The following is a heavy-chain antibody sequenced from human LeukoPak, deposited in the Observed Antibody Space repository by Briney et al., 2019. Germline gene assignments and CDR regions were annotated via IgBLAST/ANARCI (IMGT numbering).Heavy chain of an antibody. CDR3: ARGPAAGIGAY. J-gene: IGHJ4*02. Sequence: GASVKVSCNGSGYTFIGYYMHWVRQAPGQGLDWMGWTNPNSGVTNYPQKFQGRVTMTWDTSTGTGYMELTRLTSDDTAVYYCARGPAAGIGAYWGQGTLVTVSS. V-gene: IGHV1-2*02. D-gene: IGHD6-13*01. CDR1: GYTFIGYY. CDR2: TNPNSGVT.